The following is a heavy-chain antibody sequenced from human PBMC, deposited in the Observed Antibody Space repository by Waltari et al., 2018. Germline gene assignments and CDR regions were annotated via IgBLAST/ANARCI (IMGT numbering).Heavy chain of an antibody. CDR2: IYHSGST. CDR1: GGSISSYY. Sequence: QVQLQESGPGLVKPSETLSLTCTVSGGSISSYYWSWIRQPPGKGLEWIGYIYHSGSTNYNPSLKSRVTISVDTSKNQFSLKLSSVTAVDTAVYYCARGGWHYFDYWGQGTLVTVSS. D-gene: IGHD3-22*01. J-gene: IGHJ4*02. CDR3: ARGGWHYFDY. V-gene: IGHV4-59*01.